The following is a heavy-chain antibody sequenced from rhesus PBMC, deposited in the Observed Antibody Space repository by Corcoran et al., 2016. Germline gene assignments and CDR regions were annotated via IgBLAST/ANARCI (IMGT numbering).Heavy chain of an antibody. D-gene: IGHD4-29*01. CDR1: GGSISGYY. V-gene: IGHV4-160*01. J-gene: IGHJ4*01. Sequence: QVQLQESGPGLVKPSETLSLTCAVSGGSISGYYWSWIRQPPGKGLAWLGRIYGRCGRTDYTPSLRSRVTNSTDTSKSPFSLKLSSVTAADTAVYYCARLDTVATTTGYFDYWGQGVLVTVSS. CDR2: IYGRCGRT. CDR3: ARLDTVATTTGYFDY.